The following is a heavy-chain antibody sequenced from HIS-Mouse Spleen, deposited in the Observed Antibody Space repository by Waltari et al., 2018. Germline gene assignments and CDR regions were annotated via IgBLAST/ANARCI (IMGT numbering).Heavy chain of an antibody. V-gene: IGHV4-38-2*02. CDR1: GYSIRRGYY. Sequence: QVQLQESGTGLVKPSETLSLTCTVSGYSIRRGYYWGWVRQPPGKGLEWIGSIYHSGSTYYNPSLKSRVTISVDTSKNQFSLKLSSVTAADTAVYYCARWGLVRPYYFDYWGQGTLVTVSS. CDR3: ARWGLVRPYYFDY. J-gene: IGHJ4*02. CDR2: IYHSGST. D-gene: IGHD3-9*01.